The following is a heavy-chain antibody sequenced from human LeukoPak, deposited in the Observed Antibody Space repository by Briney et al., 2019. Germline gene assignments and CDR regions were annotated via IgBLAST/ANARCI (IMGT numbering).Heavy chain of an antibody. CDR3: ARVARREPGRWFDP. J-gene: IGHJ5*02. CDR1: GGSFSGYY. D-gene: IGHD1-26*01. Sequence: SETLSLTCAVYGGSFSGYYWSWIRQPPGKGLEWIGEINHSGSTNYNPSLKSRVTISVDTSKNQFSLKLSSATAADTAVYYCARVARREPGRWFDPWGQGTLVTVSS. CDR2: INHSGST. V-gene: IGHV4-34*01.